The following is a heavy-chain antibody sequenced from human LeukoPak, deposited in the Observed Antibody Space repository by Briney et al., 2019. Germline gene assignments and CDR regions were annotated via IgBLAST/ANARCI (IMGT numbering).Heavy chain of an antibody. J-gene: IGHJ4*02. V-gene: IGHV3-20*04. CDR1: GFTFDDYG. Sequence: RSGGSLRLSCAASGFTFDDYGMSWVRQAPGKGLEWVSGINWNGGSTGYADSVKGRFTISRDNAKNSLYLQMNSLRAEDTALYYCARLHPSYYERYYFDSWGQGTLVAVSS. CDR3: ARLHPSYYERYYFDS. CDR2: INWNGGST. D-gene: IGHD1-26*01.